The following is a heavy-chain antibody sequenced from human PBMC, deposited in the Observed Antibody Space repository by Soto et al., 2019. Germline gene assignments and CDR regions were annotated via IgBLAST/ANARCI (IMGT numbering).Heavy chain of an antibody. CDR1: GGSISSGGYS. CDR2: IYHSGST. CDR3: ARSCGYSYANY. V-gene: IGHV4-30-2*01. Sequence: SETLSLTCAVSGGSISSGGYSWSWIRQPPGKGLEWIGYIYHSGSTYYNPSLKSRVTISVDRSKNQFSLKLSSVTAADTAVYYCARSCGYSYANYWGQGTLVTVSS. J-gene: IGHJ4*02. D-gene: IGHD5-18*01.